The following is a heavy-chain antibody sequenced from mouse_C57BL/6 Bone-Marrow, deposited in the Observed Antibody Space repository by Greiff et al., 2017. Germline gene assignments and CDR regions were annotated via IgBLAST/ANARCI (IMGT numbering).Heavy chain of an antibody. V-gene: IGHV1-19*01. CDR2: INPYNGGT. CDR1: GYTFTNYY. CDR3: ARSYYGSSLSYAMDY. D-gene: IGHD1-1*01. Sequence: EVQLQQSGPVLVKPGASVKMSCKASGYTFTNYYMNWVKQSHGKSLEWIGVINPYNGGTSYNQKFKGKATLTVDKSSSTAYMELNSLTSEDSAVYYCARSYYGSSLSYAMDYWGQGTSVTVSS. J-gene: IGHJ4*01.